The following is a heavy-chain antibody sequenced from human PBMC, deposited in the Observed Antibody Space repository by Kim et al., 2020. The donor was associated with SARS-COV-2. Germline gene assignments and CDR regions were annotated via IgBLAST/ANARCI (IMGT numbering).Heavy chain of an antibody. CDR1: GGSFSGYY. J-gene: IGHJ1*01. D-gene: IGHD3-10*01. CDR3: ARGLEELLWFGESPPLN. V-gene: IGHV4-34*01. Sequence: SETLSLTCAVYGGSFSGYYWSWIRQPPGKGLEWIGEINHSGSTNYNPSLKSRVTISVDTSKNQFSLKLSSVTAADTAVYYCARGLEELLWFGESPPLNWG. CDR2: INHSGST.